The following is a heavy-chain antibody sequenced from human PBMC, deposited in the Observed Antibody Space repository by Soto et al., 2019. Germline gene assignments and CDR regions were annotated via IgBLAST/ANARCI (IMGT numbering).Heavy chain of an antibody. Sequence: GGSLRLSCAASGFTFSSYGMDWVRQAPGKGLEWVAVIWSDGSNKYYADSVKGRFTISRDNSKNTLYLQMNSLRAEDTAVYYCAREFWSGPFDYWGQGTLVTVSS. CDR3: AREFWSGPFDY. CDR1: GFTFSSYG. D-gene: IGHD3-3*01. J-gene: IGHJ4*02. V-gene: IGHV3-33*01. CDR2: IWSDGSNK.